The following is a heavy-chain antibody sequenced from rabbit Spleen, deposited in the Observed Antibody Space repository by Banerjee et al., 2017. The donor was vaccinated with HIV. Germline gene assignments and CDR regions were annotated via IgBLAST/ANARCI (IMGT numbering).Heavy chain of an antibody. V-gene: IGHV1S40*01. CDR3: ARDLPEIVGWNFGF. Sequence: QSLEESGGDLVKPGASLTVTCTASGFDFSNKAVMCWVRQAPGKGLEWIACINAVTGKAVYASWAKGRFTFSKTSSTTVTLQMTSLTAADTATYFCARDLPEIVGWNFGFWGQGTLVTVS. CDR2: INAVTGKA. D-gene: IGHD1-1*01. CDR1: GFDFSNKAV. J-gene: IGHJ6*01.